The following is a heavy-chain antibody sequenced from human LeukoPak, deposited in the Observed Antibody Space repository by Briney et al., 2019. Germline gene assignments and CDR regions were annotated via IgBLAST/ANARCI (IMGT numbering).Heavy chain of an antibody. CDR3: ARRSLDAVDY. J-gene: IGHJ4*02. CDR2: IYPGDSDT. CDR1: GYTFTDYW. Sequence: GESLKISCKGSGYTFTDYWIAWVRQMPGKGLEWMGIIYPGDSDTRYSPSFQGQVTISADKSISTAYLQWSSLKASDTAMYYCARRSLDAVDYWGQGTLVTVSS. V-gene: IGHV5-51*01.